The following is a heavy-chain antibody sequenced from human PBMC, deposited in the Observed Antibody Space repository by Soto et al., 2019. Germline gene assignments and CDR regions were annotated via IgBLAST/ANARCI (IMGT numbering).Heavy chain of an antibody. J-gene: IGHJ3*02. CDR1: GFTFSSYG. CDR2: ISYDGSNK. V-gene: IGHV3-30*18. CDR3: AKDEYYYDSSGYAPRGAFDI. Sequence: GGSLRLSCAASGFTFSSYGMHWVRQAPGKGLGWVAVISYDGSNKYYADSVKGRFTISRDNSKNTLYLQMNSLRAEDTAVYYCAKDEYYYDSSGYAPRGAFDIWGQGTMVTVSS. D-gene: IGHD3-22*01.